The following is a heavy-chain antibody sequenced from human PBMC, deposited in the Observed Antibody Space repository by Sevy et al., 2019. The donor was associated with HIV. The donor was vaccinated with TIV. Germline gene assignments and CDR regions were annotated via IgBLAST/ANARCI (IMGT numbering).Heavy chain of an antibody. Sequence: GGSLRLSCVASGFTFSNNWMTWVRQAPGKGLQWVANKKQDGNEKYFVDSVKCRFTISRDNTKNPLYLKMSSLKVEDTAVYYCARGIFGSGSRLGLGYWGQGTLVTVSS. CDR1: GFTFSNNW. V-gene: IGHV3-7*01. J-gene: IGHJ4*02. CDR3: ARGIFGSGSRLGLGY. D-gene: IGHD3-10*01. CDR2: KKQDGNEK.